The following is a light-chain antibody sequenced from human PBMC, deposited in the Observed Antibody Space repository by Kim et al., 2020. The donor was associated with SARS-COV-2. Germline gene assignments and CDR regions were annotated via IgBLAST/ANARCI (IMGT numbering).Light chain of an antibody. Sequence: SASIGDRVTITCRASQMIDTWLAWYQQKPGKAPKLLIYLASTLENGVPPRFSGSGSGADFTLTINNLQPDDFATYYCQHYSRFPYTFGQGTKLEI. CDR1: QMIDTW. CDR2: LAS. J-gene: IGKJ2*01. V-gene: IGKV1-5*03. CDR3: QHYSRFPYT.